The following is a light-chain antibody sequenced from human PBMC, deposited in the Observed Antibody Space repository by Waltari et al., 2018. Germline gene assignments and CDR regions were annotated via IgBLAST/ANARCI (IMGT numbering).Light chain of an antibody. CDR1: SSNLGSNF. CDR2: RNN. V-gene: IGLV1-47*01. CDR3: APWDDSVSGPGV. J-gene: IGLJ3*02. Sequence: QSVLTPPPSASGTPGQRVPISCSGSSSNLGSNFVYWYQQLPGTAPNRLIYRNNPRPSGVPDRFSGSKSGTSASLAISGLRSEDEADYYCAPWDDSVSGPGVFGGGTKLTVL.